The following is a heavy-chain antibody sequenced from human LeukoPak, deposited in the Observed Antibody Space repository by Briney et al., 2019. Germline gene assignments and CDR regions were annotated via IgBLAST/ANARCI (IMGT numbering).Heavy chain of an antibody. Sequence: GGSLRLSCAASGFSFSSYGMHWVRQAPGKGLEWVAFIHYGGSNEYYADSVKGRFTISRDNSKNTVYLQMKSLKDEDTAVYYCARRSPGIAAADDAFDIWGQGTMVTVSS. V-gene: IGHV3-30*02. CDR3: ARRSPGIAAADDAFDI. CDR2: IHYGGSNE. D-gene: IGHD6-13*01. J-gene: IGHJ3*02. CDR1: GFSFSSYG.